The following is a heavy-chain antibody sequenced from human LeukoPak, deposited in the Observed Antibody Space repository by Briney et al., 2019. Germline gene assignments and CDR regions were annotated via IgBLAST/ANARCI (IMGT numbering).Heavy chain of an antibody. CDR3: ARGLEMVRGVPYYFDY. D-gene: IGHD3-10*01. CDR2: ISSSGSTI. J-gene: IGHJ4*02. Sequence: QPGGALRLSCAASGFTFSSYEMNWVRQAPGKGLEWVSYISSSGSTIYYADSVKGRFTISRDNAKNSLYLQMNSLRAEDTAVYYCARGLEMVRGVPYYFDYRGQGTLVTVSS. CDR1: GFTFSSYE. V-gene: IGHV3-48*03.